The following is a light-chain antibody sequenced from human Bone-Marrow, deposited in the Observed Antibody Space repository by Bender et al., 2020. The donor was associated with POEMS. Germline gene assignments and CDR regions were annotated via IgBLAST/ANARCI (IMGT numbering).Light chain of an antibody. CDR3: CSYAGGGTYV. CDR2: VAS. CDR1: SSDVGSYNL. V-gene: IGLV2-23*01. Sequence: QSALTQPASVSGSPGQSITISCTGTSSDVGSYNLVSWYQQLPGKAPKLMIYVASRRPSGVSDRFSGSKSGNTASLTISGLQAEDEADYYCCSYAGGGTYVFGTGTRVTVI. J-gene: IGLJ1*01.